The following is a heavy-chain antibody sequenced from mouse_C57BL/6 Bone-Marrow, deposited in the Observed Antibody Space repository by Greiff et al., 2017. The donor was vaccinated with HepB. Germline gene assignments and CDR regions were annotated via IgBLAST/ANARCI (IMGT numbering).Heavy chain of an antibody. V-gene: IGHV1-53*01. J-gene: IGHJ4*01. Sequence: QVQLQQPGTELVKPGASVKLSCMASGYTFTSYWMHWVKQRPGQGLEWIGNINPSNGGTNYNEKFKSKATLTVDKSSSTAYMQLSSLTSEDSAVYYCARGITTVVAPYAMDYWGQGTSVTVSS. D-gene: IGHD1-1*01. CDR2: INPSNGGT. CDR1: GYTFTSYW. CDR3: ARGITTVVAPYAMDY.